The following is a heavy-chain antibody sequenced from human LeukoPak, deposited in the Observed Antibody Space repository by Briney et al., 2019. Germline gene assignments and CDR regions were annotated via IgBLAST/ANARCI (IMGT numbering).Heavy chain of an antibody. J-gene: IGHJ5*02. D-gene: IGHD2-2*01. Sequence: SETLSLTCTVSGGSISSYYWSWIRQPPGKGLEWIGYIYYSGSTNYNPSLKSRVTISVDTSKNQFSLKLSSVTAADTAVYYCASLNPFKGYCSSTSCYSRWFDPWGQGTLVTVSS. CDR2: IYYSGST. CDR1: GGSISSYY. CDR3: ASLNPFKGYCSSTSCYSRWFDP. V-gene: IGHV4-59*12.